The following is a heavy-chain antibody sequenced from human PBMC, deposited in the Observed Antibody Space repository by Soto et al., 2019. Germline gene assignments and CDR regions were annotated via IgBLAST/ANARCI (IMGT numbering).Heavy chain of an antibody. Sequence: DVQLVESGGGTVQPGGSLSLSGAATGFTFSYYWMHWVRQAPGKGLVWVSRIHSDGSSTTDADSVKGRFTISRDNAKNTLYLQMNSLRAEDTAVHYCARGQWGAFDLWGQGTMVTVAS. J-gene: IGHJ3*01. CDR2: IHSDGSST. CDR3: ARGQWGAFDL. V-gene: IGHV3-74*01. CDR1: GFTFSYYW. D-gene: IGHD1-26*01.